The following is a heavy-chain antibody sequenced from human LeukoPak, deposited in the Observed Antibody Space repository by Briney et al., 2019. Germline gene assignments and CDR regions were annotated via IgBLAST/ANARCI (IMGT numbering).Heavy chain of an antibody. V-gene: IGHV3-21*01. CDR3: ASPQGAPK. J-gene: IGHJ4*02. CDR1: GFTLSSYS. CDR2: ISSSSSYI. D-gene: IGHD1-26*01. Sequence: GGSLRLSCAASGFTLSSYSMNWVRQAEGKGLEWVSSISSSSSYIYYADSVKGRFTISRYNAKNSLYLQMNSLRAEDTAVYYCASPQGAPKWGQGTLVTVSS.